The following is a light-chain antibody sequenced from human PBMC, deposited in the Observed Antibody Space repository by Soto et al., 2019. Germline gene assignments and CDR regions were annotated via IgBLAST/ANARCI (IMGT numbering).Light chain of an antibody. CDR2: DVS. Sequence: QSALTQPRSVSGSPGQSVTISCTGTSSDVGGYNYVSWYQQHPGKAPKLMIYDVSKRPSGVPDCFSGSKSGNTASLTISGLQAEDEADYYCFSYAGSYTVVFGGGTQLTVL. V-gene: IGLV2-11*01. CDR3: FSYAGSYTVV. J-gene: IGLJ2*01. CDR1: SSDVGGYNY.